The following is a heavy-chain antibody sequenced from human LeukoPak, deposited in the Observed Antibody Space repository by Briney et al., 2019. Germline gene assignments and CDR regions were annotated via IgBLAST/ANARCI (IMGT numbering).Heavy chain of an antibody. CDR2: FDPEDGET. CDR3: ATFRMVGATTWYPADH. CDR1: GYTLTELS. V-gene: IGHV1-24*01. Sequence: ASVTVSFTVSGYTLTELSMHWVRQAPGKGLEWMGGFDPEDGETIYAQKFQGRVTMTEDTSTDTAYMELSSLRSEDTAVYYCATFRMVGATTWYPADHWGQGTLVTVSS. J-gene: IGHJ4*02. D-gene: IGHD1-26*01.